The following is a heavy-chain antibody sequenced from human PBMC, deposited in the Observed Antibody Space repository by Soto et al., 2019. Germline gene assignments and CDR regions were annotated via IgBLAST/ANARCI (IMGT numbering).Heavy chain of an antibody. V-gene: IGHV3-30*18. J-gene: IGHJ6*02. CDR1: GFTLSRKG. D-gene: IGHD6-19*01. CDR2: ISYDGSNK. CDR3: AKDALTVAGPQRGSLDV. Sequence: QVQLVESGGGVVQPGRSLRLSCAASGFTLSRKGMHWVRQAPGKGLEWVAVISYDGSNKYYGDSVKGRFTISRDNSKNTVYLQMNSLRAEDTAAYYCAKDALTVAGPQRGSLDVWGQGTTVTVSS.